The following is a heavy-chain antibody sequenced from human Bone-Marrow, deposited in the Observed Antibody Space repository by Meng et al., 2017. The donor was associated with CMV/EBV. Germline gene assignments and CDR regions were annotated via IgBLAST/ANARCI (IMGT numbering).Heavy chain of an antibody. D-gene: IGHD6-19*01. Sequence: SETLSLTCTVSGYSISSGYYWGWIRQPPGKGLEWIGSIYHSGSTYYNPSLKSRVTISVDTSKNQFSLKLSSVTAADTAVYYCARGRVAGTSKGSDFDYWGQATLVTFSS. V-gene: IGHV4-38-2*02. CDR1: GYSISSGYY. CDR3: ARGRVAGTSKGSDFDY. J-gene: IGHJ4*02. CDR2: IYHSGST.